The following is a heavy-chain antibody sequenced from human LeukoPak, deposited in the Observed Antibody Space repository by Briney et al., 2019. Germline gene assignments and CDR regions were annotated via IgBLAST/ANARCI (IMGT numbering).Heavy chain of an antibody. CDR3: AKAPVTTCSGAYCYPFDY. J-gene: IGHJ4*02. V-gene: IGHV3-23*01. CDR2: ISVSGNT. Sequence: GGSLRLSCAGSGFASSSYGMSWVRQAPGKGLEWVSAISVSGNTYHADSVKGRFTISRDSSKNTLYLQMNRLRAEDAAVYYCAKAPVTTCSGAYCYPFDYWGQGTLVTVSS. CDR1: GFASSSYG. D-gene: IGHD2-21*01.